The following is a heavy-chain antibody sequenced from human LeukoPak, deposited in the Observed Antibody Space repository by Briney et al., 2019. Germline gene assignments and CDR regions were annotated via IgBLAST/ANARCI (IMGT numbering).Heavy chain of an antibody. CDR1: GFTFSSYE. Sequence: GGSLRLSCAASGFTFSSYEINWVRQAPGKGLEWVSYISSSGSTIYYADSVKGRFTISRDNAKNSLYLQMNSLRAEDTAVYYCAVFPGSYWGVDYWGQGTLVTVSS. CDR3: AVFPGSYWGVDY. D-gene: IGHD1-26*01. J-gene: IGHJ4*02. V-gene: IGHV3-48*03. CDR2: ISSSGSTI.